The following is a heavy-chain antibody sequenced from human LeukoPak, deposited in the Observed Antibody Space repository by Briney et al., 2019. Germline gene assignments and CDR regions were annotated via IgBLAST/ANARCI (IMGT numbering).Heavy chain of an antibody. Sequence: SQTLSLTCTVSGGSISSGDYYWSWIRQPPGKGLEWIGYIYYSGSTYYNPSLKSRVTISVDTSKNQFSLKLGSVTAADTAVYYCAREGEIAAAGTFRHWGQGTLVTVSS. V-gene: IGHV4-30-4*08. CDR2: IYYSGST. D-gene: IGHD6-13*01. CDR3: AREGEIAAAGTFRH. J-gene: IGHJ4*02. CDR1: GGSISSGDYY.